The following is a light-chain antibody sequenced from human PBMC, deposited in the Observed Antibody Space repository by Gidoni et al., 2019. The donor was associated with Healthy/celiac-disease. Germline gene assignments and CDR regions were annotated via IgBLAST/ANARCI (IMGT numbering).Light chain of an antibody. CDR3: QQYNNWPWT. CDR1: QSVSSN. J-gene: IGKJ2*02. V-gene: IGKV3-15*01. CDR2: GAS. Sequence: EIVMTQSPATLSVSPGERATLSCRASQSVSSNLAWYQQKPGQVPRLLIYGASTRATGIPARFSGSGSGTEFTLTISSLQSEDFAVYYCQQYNNWPWTFGQGTKLEIK.